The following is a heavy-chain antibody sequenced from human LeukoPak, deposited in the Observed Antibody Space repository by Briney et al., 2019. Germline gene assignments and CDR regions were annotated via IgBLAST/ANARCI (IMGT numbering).Heavy chain of an antibody. J-gene: IGHJ4*02. V-gene: IGHV3-15*05. D-gene: IGHD1-26*01. Sequence: GGSLRLSCTVSGFTFTDAWMTWVRQAPGKWLEWDGRIKSEGDTGAKDYAVPVRGRFTISRDDSRNTLYLQMNSLKTDDTAVYYCVTDGYPTRSYRWYGYFDYWGQGTLVTVSS. CDR1: GFTFTDAW. CDR3: VTDGYPTRSYRWYGYFDY. CDR2: IKSEGDTGAK.